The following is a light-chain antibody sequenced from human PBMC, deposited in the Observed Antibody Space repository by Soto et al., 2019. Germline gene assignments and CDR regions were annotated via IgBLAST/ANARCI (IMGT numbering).Light chain of an antibody. J-gene: IGKJ2*01. Sequence: EIVLTQSPSTLSLSPGERTTLSCWASQSVSSTYLAWYQQKPGQAPRLLIYGASSRATGIPDRFSGSGSGTDFTLTISRLEPKDFAVYYCQQYGSSPQTFGQGTKLEIK. CDR3: QQYGSSPQT. V-gene: IGKV3-20*01. CDR1: QSVSSTY. CDR2: GAS.